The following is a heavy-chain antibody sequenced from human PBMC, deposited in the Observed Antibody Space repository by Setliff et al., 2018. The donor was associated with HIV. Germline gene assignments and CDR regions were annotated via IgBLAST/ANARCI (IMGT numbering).Heavy chain of an antibody. CDR2: IYYNGNT. CDR3: ARGFLRSRRRWFDP. D-gene: IGHD4-17*01. CDR1: GGSITGYY. Sequence: SETLSLTCTVSGGSITGYYWSWIRQPPGKGLEWIGWIYYNGNTRYNPSLKSRVTISLDTSKNRFSLQLTSVTAADTAVYYCARGFLRSRRRWFDPWGQGSLVTVSS. V-gene: IGHV4-59*01. J-gene: IGHJ5*02.